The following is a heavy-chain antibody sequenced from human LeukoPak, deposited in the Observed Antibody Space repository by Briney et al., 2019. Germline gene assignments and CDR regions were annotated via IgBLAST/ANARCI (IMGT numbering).Heavy chain of an antibody. CDR1: GGSISSSSYY. CDR2: IYYSGST. CDR3: ARQRRETYYYDGTGYYYFDY. Sequence: SETLSLTCIVSGGSISSSSYYWGWIRQAPGKGLEWIGSIYYSGSTYYNPSLKSRVTISVDTSKNQFSLKLSSVTAADTAVYYCARQRRETYYYDGTGYYYFDYWGQGTLVTVSS. D-gene: IGHD3-22*01. V-gene: IGHV4-39*01. J-gene: IGHJ4*02.